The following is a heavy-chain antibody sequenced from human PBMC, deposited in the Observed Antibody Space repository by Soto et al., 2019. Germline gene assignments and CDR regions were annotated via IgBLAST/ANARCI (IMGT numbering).Heavy chain of an antibody. Sequence: SETLSLTCTVSGGSISSYYWSWIRQPPGKGLEWIGYIYYSGSTNYNPSLKSRVTISVDTSKNQFSLKLSSVTAADTAVYYCARGPFSSGDYYYHYMDVWGKGTTVTVSS. CDR1: GGSISSYY. D-gene: IGHD3-22*01. J-gene: IGHJ6*03. V-gene: IGHV4-59*01. CDR3: ARGPFSSGDYYYHYMDV. CDR2: IYYSGST.